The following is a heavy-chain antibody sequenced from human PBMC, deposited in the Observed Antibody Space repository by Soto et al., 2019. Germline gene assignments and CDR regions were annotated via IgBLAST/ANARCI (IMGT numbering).Heavy chain of an antibody. Sequence: PSETLSLTCTVSGGSISSGDYYWSWIRQPPGKGLEWIGYIYYSGSTYYNPSLKSRVTISVDTSENQFSLKLSSVTAADTAVYYFARDNWSFYSGTLGSFFDFWGKGTLVTVSS. J-gene: IGHJ4*02. D-gene: IGHD1-26*01. CDR2: IYYSGST. CDR1: GGSISSGDYY. CDR3: ARDNWSFYSGTLGSFFDF. V-gene: IGHV4-30-4*01.